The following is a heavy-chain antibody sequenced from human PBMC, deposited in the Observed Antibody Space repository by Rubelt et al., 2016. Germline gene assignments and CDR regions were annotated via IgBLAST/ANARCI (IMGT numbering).Heavy chain of an antibody. V-gene: IGHV4-34*01. CDR2: INHSGST. J-gene: IGHJ5*02. D-gene: IGHD3-3*01. CDR3: ARVVADFGVVIIRWFDP. CDR1: GGSFSGYY. Sequence: QVQLQQWGAGLLKPSETLSLTCAVYGGSFSGYYWSWIRQPPGKGLEWIGEINHSGSTNYNPSLKSRVTISVDTSKNQFSLRRGSGTAADTAVYYCARVVADFGVVIIRWFDPWGQGTLVTVSS.